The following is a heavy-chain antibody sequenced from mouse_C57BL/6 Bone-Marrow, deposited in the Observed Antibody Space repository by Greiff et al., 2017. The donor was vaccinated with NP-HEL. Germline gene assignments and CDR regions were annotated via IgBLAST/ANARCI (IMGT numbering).Heavy chain of an antibody. D-gene: IGHD2-2*01. Sequence: QVQLQQPGAELVKPGASVKLSCKASGYTFTSYWMHWVKQRPGQGLEWIGMIHPNSGSTNYNEKFKSKAKLTVDKSSSTAYMQLSSLTSEDSAVYYCAREGVVTTDYFDYWGQGTTLTVSS. CDR3: AREGVVTTDYFDY. J-gene: IGHJ2*01. CDR1: GYTFTSYW. V-gene: IGHV1-64*01. CDR2: IHPNSGST.